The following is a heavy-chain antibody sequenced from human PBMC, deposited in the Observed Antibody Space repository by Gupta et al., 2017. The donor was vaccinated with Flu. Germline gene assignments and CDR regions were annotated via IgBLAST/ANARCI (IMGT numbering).Heavy chain of an antibody. D-gene: IGHD2-15*01. CDR2: LTGSGDGS. CDR3: AKERVVARKFIFDK. Sequence: STSAMHWVRQTPGKGLEWVAGLTGSGDGSRDADAGKGRFIISRDKSKNTLYLEMRRLRDDETGIYYCAKERVVARKFIFDKWAQGTLVTVS. J-gene: IGHJ4*02. CDR1: STSA. V-gene: IGHV3-23*01.